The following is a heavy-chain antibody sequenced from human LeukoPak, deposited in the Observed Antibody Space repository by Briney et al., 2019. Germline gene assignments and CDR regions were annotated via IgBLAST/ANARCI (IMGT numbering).Heavy chain of an antibody. CDR1: GFSFISYG. D-gene: IGHD4-17*01. J-gene: IGHJ4*02. V-gene: IGHV3-30*18. Sequence: GGSLRLSCAASGFSFISYGMHWVRQAPGKGLEWVGVISDDGRNKKYADSVKGRFTISRDNSKHTLYLPMNSLRDEDTAVYYCAKRPSDYGDYVTYFDYWGQGTLVTVSS. CDR2: ISDDGRNK. CDR3: AKRPSDYGDYVTYFDY.